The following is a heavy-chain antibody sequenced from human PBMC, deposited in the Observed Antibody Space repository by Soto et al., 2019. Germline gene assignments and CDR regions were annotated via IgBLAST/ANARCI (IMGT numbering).Heavy chain of an antibody. J-gene: IGHJ6*02. V-gene: IGHV1-18*04. CDR3: AREGSPYSSGWAAYYYHFYDMDV. Sequence: ASVKVSCKASGYTLTSYGISWVRQAPGQGLEWMGWISAYNVNTNYAQKLQGRVTMTTDTSTSTAYMELRSLRSDDTAVYYCAREGSPYSSGWAAYYYHFYDMDVWGQGTTVTVS. CDR2: ISAYNVNT. CDR1: GYTLTSYG. D-gene: IGHD6-19*01.